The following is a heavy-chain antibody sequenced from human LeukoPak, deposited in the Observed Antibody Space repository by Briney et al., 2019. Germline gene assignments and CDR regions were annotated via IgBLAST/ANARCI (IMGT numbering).Heavy chain of an antibody. J-gene: IGHJ4*02. D-gene: IGHD3-10*01. CDR2: IYSGGST. CDR3: ARDHYYYGPGSYSRGVY. V-gene: IGHV3-66*01. CDR1: GFTVSSNY. Sequence: PGGSLRLSCAASGFTVSSNYMSWVRQAPGKGLEWVSVIYSGGSTYYADSVKGRFTISRDNSKNTLYLQMNSLRAEDTAVYYCARDHYYYGPGSYSRGVYWGQGTLVTVSS.